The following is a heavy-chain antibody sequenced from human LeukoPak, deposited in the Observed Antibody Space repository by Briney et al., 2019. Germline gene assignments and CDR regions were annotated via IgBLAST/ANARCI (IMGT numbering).Heavy chain of an antibody. CDR1: GVSISSSSYY. D-gene: IGHD4-17*01. CDR2: IYYSGST. CDR3: ANLDYGDYVDAFDI. J-gene: IGHJ3*02. V-gene: IGHV4-39*01. Sequence: PSETLSLTCTVSGVSISSSSYYWGWIRQPPGKGLEWIGSIYYSGSTYYNPSLKSRVTISVDTSKNQFSLKLSSVTAADTAVYYCANLDYGDYVDAFDIWGQGTMVTVSS.